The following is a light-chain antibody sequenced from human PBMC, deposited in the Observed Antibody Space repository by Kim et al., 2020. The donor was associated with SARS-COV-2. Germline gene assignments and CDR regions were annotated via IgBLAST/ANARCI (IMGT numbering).Light chain of an antibody. J-gene: IGLJ1*01. CDR2: YDS. Sequence: SYELTQPPSVSVAPGETARITCGGNHIGSKSVHWYQQKPGQAPVLVIYYDSDRPSGIPERFSGSNSGNTATLTISRVEAGDEADYYCQVWDSSSDHYVFGTGTKVTVL. V-gene: IGLV3-21*04. CDR3: QVWDSSSDHYV. CDR1: HIGSKS.